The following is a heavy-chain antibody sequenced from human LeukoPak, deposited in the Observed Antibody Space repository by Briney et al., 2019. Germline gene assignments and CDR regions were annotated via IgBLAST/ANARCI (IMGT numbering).Heavy chain of an antibody. D-gene: IGHD2-15*01. CDR3: ASAGGYCSGGSCPADY. J-gene: IGHJ4*02. CDR2: IYYSGST. CDR1: GGSISSYY. Sequence: PSETLSLTCTVSGGSISSYYWSWIRQPPGKGLEWIGYIYYSGSTNYNPSLKGRVTISVDTSKNQFSLKLSSVTAADTAVYYCASAGGYCSGGSCPADYWGQGTLVTVSS. V-gene: IGHV4-59*01.